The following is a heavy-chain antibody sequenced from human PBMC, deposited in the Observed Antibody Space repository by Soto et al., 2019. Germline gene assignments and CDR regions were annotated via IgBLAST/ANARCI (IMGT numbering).Heavy chain of an antibody. CDR2: ISWNSGGI. V-gene: IGHV3-9*01. D-gene: IGHD3-3*01. Sequence: EVQLVESGGGLIQPGRSLRLSCAASGFTFDDYAIHWVRQAPGKGLEWVSGISWNSGGIGYADSVKGRFTISRDNTKNSLYLQMNSLRAEDTALYYCAKDSLYFNDFWSAYLDSWGQGTLVTVSS. J-gene: IGHJ4*02. CDR3: AKDSLYFNDFWSAYLDS. CDR1: GFTFDDYA.